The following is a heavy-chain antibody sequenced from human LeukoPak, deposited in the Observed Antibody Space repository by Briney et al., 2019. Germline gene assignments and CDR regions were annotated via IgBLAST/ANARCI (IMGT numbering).Heavy chain of an antibody. CDR3: ARGSSSWYTGYFDY. J-gene: IGHJ4*02. CDR2: IYYSGST. V-gene: IGHV4-59*01. CDR1: GGSISSYY. D-gene: IGHD6-13*01. Sequence: PSETLSLTCTVSGGSISSYYWSWIRQPPGKGLEWIGYIYYSGSTNYNPSLKSRVTISVDTSKNQFSLKLSSVTAADTAVYYCARGSSSWYTGYFDYWGQGTLVTVSS.